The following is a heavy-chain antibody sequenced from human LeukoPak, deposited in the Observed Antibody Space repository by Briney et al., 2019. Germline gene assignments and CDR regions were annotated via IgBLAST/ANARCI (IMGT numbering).Heavy chain of an antibody. CDR2: TNPNSGNT. Sequence: ASVKVSCKASGYTFTSYDINWVRQATGQGLEWMGWTNPNSGNTGYAQKFQGRVTMTRNTSISTAYMELSSLRSEDTAVYYCASLRKRYYYYYGMDVWGQGTTVTVSS. CDR3: ASLRKRYYYYYGMDV. CDR1: GYTFTSYD. V-gene: IGHV1-8*01. D-gene: IGHD3-3*01. J-gene: IGHJ6*02.